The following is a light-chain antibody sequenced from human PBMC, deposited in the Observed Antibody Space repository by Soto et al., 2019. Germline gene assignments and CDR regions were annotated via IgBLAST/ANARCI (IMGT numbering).Light chain of an antibody. CDR3: SSNVVSTHMKI. CDR1: YSDVGGSNY. CDR2: EVI. V-gene: IGLV2-8*01. Sequence: QSALTQPPSASGSPEQSVTISCTGTYSDVGGSNYVSWYQQHPGKAPKLVIYEVINRPSGVPDRFSGSRSGNTASLTVSRLHAEDEADDYCSSNVVSTHMKIFGGGTKLTVL. J-gene: IGLJ2*01.